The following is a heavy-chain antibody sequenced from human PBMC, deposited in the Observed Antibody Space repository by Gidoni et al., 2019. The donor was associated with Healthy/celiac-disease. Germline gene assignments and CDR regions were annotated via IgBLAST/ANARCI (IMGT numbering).Heavy chain of an antibody. J-gene: IGHJ4*02. D-gene: IGHD6-19*01. CDR1: GRSFSGYF. CDR3: ARGANKGAVAGKELDY. V-gene: IGHV4-34*01. Sequence: QVKLQQWGAGLLKPSATLSPTCAVNGRSFSGYFWCWIRQPPGKGLEWIGEINHCGSTNYNPSLKSRVTISVDTSKNQFSLKLSSVTAADTAVYYCARGANKGAVAGKELDYWGQGTLVTVSS. CDR2: INHCGST.